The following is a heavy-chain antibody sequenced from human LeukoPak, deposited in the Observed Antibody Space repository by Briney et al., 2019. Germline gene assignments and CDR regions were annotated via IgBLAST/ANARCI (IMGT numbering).Heavy chain of an antibody. CDR1: GLVFSNTA. D-gene: IGHD6-19*01. V-gene: IGHV3-23*01. CDR3: GKDGGQYSSGPEFDP. Sequence: GGSLRLSCAASGLVFSNTAMNWARQSPGRGLEWVSAMSGGGERTFYADSVKGRFTISRDNSKNMVYLQMNSLRADDTAIYYCGKDGGQYSSGPEFDPRGQGALVTVSS. J-gene: IGHJ5*02. CDR2: MSGGGERT.